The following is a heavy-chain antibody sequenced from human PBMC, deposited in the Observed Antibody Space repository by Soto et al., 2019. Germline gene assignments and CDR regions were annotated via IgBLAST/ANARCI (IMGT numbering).Heavy chain of an antibody. CDR3: ARDLKSGFDY. J-gene: IGHJ4*02. V-gene: IGHV3-53*01. D-gene: IGHD3-10*01. CDR2: IYSGGST. Sequence: GGSLRLSCAASGFTFTNYGLHWVRQAPGKGLEWVSVIYSGGSTYYADSVKGRFTISRDNSKNTLYLQMNSLRAEDTAVYYCARDLKSGFDYWGQGTLVTVSS. CDR1: GFTFTNYG.